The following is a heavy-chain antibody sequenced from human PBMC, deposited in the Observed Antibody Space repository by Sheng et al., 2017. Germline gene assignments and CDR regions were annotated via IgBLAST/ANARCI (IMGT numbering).Heavy chain of an antibody. CDR1: GGSFSGYY. J-gene: IGHJ6*02. V-gene: IGHV4-34*01. Sequence: QVQLQQWGAGLLKPSETLSLTCAVYGGSFSGYYWSWIRQPPGKGLEWIGEINHSGSTNYNPSLKSRVTISVDTSKNQFSLKLSSVTAADTAVYYCARGHPLRDFWSGYYSYYYYGMDVWGQGTTVTVSS. CDR3: ARGHPLRDFWSGYYSYYYYGMDV. CDR2: INHSGST. D-gene: IGHD3-3*01.